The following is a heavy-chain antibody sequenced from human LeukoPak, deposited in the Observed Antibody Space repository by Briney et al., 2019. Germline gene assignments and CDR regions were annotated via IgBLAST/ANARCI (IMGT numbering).Heavy chain of an antibody. CDR3: ARDCFDSSAYYYGKGFDD. CDR2: LYPSGTN. J-gene: IGHJ3*01. D-gene: IGHD3-22*01. Sequence: SETLSLTCTVSGDSISSGGHYWGWTRPNAGKGLEWIGYLYPSGTNYYHPSLRGRLTISVDTSKNQFSRRLTSVTAADTAVYYCARDCFDSSAYYYGKGFDDWGQGTMVTVSS. V-gene: IGHV4-31*03. CDR1: GDSISSGGHY.